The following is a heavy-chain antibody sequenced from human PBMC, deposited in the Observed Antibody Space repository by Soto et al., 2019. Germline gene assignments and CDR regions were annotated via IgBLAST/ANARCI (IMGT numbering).Heavy chain of an antibody. CDR1: GFTFSSYA. CDR2: ISGSGGRT. J-gene: IGHJ5*02. V-gene: IGHV3-23*01. D-gene: IGHD4-17*01. Sequence: EVQLLESGGDLVQPGGSLRLTCAASGFTFSSYAMSWVRQAPGKGLEWVSVISGSGGRTDYADSVKGRFTTSRDNSKNTLYLPMNSLRVEDTAVYYCAKDRADYGDSRVRFDPWGQGTLVTVSS. CDR3: AKDRADYGDSRVRFDP.